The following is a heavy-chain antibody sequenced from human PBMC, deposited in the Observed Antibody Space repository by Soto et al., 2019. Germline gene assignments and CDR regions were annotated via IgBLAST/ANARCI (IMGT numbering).Heavy chain of an antibody. CDR3: AKGHGTSRRYDP. CDR2: INDYNGNT. D-gene: IGHD4-17*01. CDR1: GYTFTTYG. J-gene: IGHJ5*02. V-gene: IGHV1-18*01. Sequence: QVQLVQSGAEVKNPGASVTVSCNASGYTFTTYGITWVRQAPGQGLEWMGWINDYNGNTNYAQKVQGRVTVTIDTSTATTYMGRLSLRAAATDVYYRAKGHGTSRRYDPWGQGTPVTVSS.